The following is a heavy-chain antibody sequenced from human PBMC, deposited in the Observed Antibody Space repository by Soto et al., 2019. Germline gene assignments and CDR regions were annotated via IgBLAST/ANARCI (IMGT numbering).Heavy chain of an antibody. J-gene: IGHJ6*03. D-gene: IGHD6-13*01. V-gene: IGHV3-23*01. CDR3: AKDLAAGNYYYYYMDV. CDR2: ISGSGGST. CDR1: GFTFSSYA. Sequence: GGSLRLSCAASGFTFSSYAMSWVRQAPGKGLEWVSAISGSGGSTYYADSVKGRFTISRDNSKNTLYLQMNSLRAEDTAVYYCAKDLAAGNYYYYYMDVWGKGTTVTVSS.